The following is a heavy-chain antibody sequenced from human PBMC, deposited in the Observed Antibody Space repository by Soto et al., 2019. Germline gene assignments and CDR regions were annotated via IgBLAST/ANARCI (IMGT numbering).Heavy chain of an antibody. V-gene: IGHV1-18*01. J-gene: IGHJ4*02. CDR2: ISAHNGNT. D-gene: IGHD1-1*01. Sequence: QVHLVQSGAEVKKPGASVKVSCKGSGYIFTTYSITWVRQAPGQGLEWMGWISAHNGNTNYAQKLQGRVTVTRDTSTSTAYMELRNLRSDDTAVYYCARGRYGDYWGQAALVTVSS. CDR3: ARGRYGDY. CDR1: GYIFTTYS.